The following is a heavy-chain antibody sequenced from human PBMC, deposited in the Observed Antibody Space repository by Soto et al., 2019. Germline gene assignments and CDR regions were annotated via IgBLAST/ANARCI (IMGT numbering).Heavy chain of an antibody. CDR1: GFTFSSYS. CDR2: ISSSSSTI. D-gene: IGHD3-22*01. J-gene: IGHJ2*01. Sequence: GGSLRLSCAASGFTFSSYSMNWVRQAPGKGLEWVSYISSSSSTIYYADSVKGRFTISRDNAKNSLYLQMNSLRDGDTAVYYCARDLMYYYDSSGAYYSTWYFDLWGRGTLVTVSS. CDR3: ARDLMYYYDSSGAYYSTWYFDL. V-gene: IGHV3-48*02.